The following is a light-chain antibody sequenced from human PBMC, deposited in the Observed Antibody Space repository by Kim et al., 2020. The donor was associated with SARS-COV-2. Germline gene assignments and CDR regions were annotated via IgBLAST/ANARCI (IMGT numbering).Light chain of an antibody. J-gene: IGLJ3*02. CDR2: RNS. CDR3: VAWDDSLSGWV. Sequence: ELTQPPSASGTPGQRVTISCSGSSSNIGSNYVYWYQQLPGTAPKLLIYRNSQRPSGVPDRFSGSQSGTSASLAISGLRSEDEADYYCVAWDDSLSGWVFGGGTKVTVL. CDR1: SSNIGSNY. V-gene: IGLV1-47*01.